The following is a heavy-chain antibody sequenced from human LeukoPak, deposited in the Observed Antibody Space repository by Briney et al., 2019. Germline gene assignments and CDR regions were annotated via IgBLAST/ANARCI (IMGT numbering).Heavy chain of an antibody. D-gene: IGHD6-6*01. J-gene: IGHJ5*02. CDR2: MNHNSGNT. CDR1: GYTFTSYD. Sequence: GASVKVSCKASGYTFTSYDINWVRQATGQGLEWMGWMNHNSGNTGYAQKFQGRVTMTRNTSISTAYMELSSLRSEDTAVYYCASLRAEIAARRQVQNWFDPWGQGTLVTVSS. V-gene: IGHV1-8*01. CDR3: ASLRAEIAARRQVQNWFDP.